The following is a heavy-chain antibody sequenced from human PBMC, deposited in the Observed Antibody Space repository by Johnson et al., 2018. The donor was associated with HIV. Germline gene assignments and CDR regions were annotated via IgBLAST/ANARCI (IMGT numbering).Heavy chain of an antibody. V-gene: IGHV3-7*01. Sequence: VQPVESGGGLVRPGGSLILSCPASGFSFRPHWMSSLRQAPGQGLEWAATFTPDGSDTFNAHPVKGRFIISRDNARNSVFLQMNSLRAEDAAVYYCARGAYYYLIWGQGTMVTVSS. CDR2: FTPDGSDT. J-gene: IGHJ3*01. CDR3: ARGAYYYLI. CDR1: GFSFRPHW. D-gene: IGHD3-22*01.